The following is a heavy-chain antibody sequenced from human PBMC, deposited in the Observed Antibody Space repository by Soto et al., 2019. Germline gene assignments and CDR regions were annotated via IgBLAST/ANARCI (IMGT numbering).Heavy chain of an antibody. D-gene: IGHD6-6*01. V-gene: IGHV1-18*01. J-gene: IGHJ4*02. CDR3: ARDPSSIAARHFDY. CDR1: GYTFTSYG. CDR2: ISAYNGNT. Sequence: ASVKVSCKASGYTFTSYGISWVRQAPGQGLEWMGWISAYNGNTNYAQKLQGRVTMTTDTSTSTAYMELRILRSDDTAVYYCARDPSSIAARHFDYWGQGTLVTVSA.